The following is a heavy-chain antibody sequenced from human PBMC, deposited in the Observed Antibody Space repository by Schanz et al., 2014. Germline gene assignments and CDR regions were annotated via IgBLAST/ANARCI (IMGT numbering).Heavy chain of an antibody. CDR2: ISSSSSYI. J-gene: IGHJ6*03. Sequence: EVQLVESGGGMVQPGGSLRLSCAASGFGFDDYAMSWVRQAPGKGLEWVSSISSSSSYISYADSVKGRFTISRDNAKNSLYLQMNSLRAEDTAVYYCARPSDSSWYMDVWGKGTTVTVSS. V-gene: IGHV3-21*01. CDR1: GFGFDDYA. CDR3: ARPSDSSWYMDV. D-gene: IGHD2-21*02.